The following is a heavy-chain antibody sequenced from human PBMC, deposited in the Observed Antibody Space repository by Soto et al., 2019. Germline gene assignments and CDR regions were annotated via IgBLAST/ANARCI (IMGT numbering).Heavy chain of an antibody. CDR1: GFIFTNYA. CDR2: IGGRGNSA. V-gene: IGHV3-23*01. Sequence: SLTISCAASGFIFTNYAMNWVRQAPGKGLEWVSVIGGRGNSAYYADSVQGRFTISRDNSKNTLSLQMSSLTADDTAIYYCVREGRGSFDFWGRGTMVTVSS. J-gene: IGHJ3*01. D-gene: IGHD5-12*01. CDR3: VREGRGSFDF.